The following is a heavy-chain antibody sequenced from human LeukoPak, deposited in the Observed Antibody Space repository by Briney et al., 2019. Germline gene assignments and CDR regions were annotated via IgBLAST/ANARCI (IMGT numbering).Heavy chain of an antibody. CDR2: IYYSGYT. CDR1: GGSISSYY. V-gene: IGHV4-59*01. CDR3: ARGLGFYDYVWGSHRYTPYYSDY. J-gene: IGHJ4*02. D-gene: IGHD3-16*02. Sequence: SETLSLTCIVSGGSISSYYWNWIRQPPGKGLEWIGYIYYSGYTNYNPSLKSRVTISVDTSKNQFSLKLSSVTAADTAVYYCARGLGFYDYVWGSHRYTPYYSDYWGQGTLVTVSS.